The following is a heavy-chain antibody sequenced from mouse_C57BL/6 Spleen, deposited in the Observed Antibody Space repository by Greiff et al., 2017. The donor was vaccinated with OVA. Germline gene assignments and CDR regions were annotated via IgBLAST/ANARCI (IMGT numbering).Heavy chain of an antibody. Sequence: QVQLKESGAELVKPGASVKLSCKASGYTFTSYWMHWVKQRPGQGLEWIGMIHPNSGSTNYNEKFKSKATLTVDKSSSTAYMQLSSLTSEDSAVYYCAYYSNPYWYFDVWGTGTTVTVSS. J-gene: IGHJ1*03. CDR1: GYTFTSYW. D-gene: IGHD2-5*01. CDR3: AYYSNPYWYFDV. CDR2: IHPNSGST. V-gene: IGHV1-64*01.